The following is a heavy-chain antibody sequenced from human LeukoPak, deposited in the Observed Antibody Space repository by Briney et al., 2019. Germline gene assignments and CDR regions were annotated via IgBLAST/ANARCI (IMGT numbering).Heavy chain of an antibody. D-gene: IGHD3-22*01. CDR3: AKDNYFSPGYDSSGYYFPFSFDY. CDR2: ISYDGSNK. V-gene: IGHV3-30*18. CDR1: GFTFSSYG. Sequence: PGRSLRLSCAASGFTFSSYGMHWVRQAPGKGLEWVAVISYDGSNKYYADSVKGRFTISRDNSKNTLYLQMNSLRAEDTAVYYCAKDNYFSPGYDSSGYYFPFSFDYWGQGTLVTVSS. J-gene: IGHJ4*02.